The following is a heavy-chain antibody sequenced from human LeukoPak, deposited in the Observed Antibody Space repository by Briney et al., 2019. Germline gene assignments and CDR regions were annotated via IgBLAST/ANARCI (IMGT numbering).Heavy chain of an antibody. V-gene: IGHV3-72*01. J-gene: IGHJ6*02. CDR2: IRNKASGHTT. CDR3: ARKWPILGYGVDV. Sequence: PGGSLRLSCAASGFTSSDHHMDWVRQTPGKGLEWLGRIRNKASGHTTEYAASVRGRFTISRDDSKNSLYLQMNSLKTEDTAVYYCARKWPILGYGVDVWGQGTTVTVSS. D-gene: IGHD3-3*01. CDR1: GFTSSDHH.